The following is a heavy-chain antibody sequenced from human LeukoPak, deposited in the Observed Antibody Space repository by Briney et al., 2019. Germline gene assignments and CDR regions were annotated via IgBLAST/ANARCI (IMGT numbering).Heavy chain of an antibody. CDR2: IKQDGSEK. Sequence: GGSLRLSCAASGFTFSSYWMSWVRQAPGKGLEWVANIKQDGSEKYYVDSVKGRFTISRDNAKNSLYLQMNSLRAEDTAVYYCARVRDDIVVVPAAAGPGENWFDPWGQGTLSPSPQ. V-gene: IGHV3-7*01. CDR3: ARVRDDIVVVPAAAGPGENWFDP. CDR1: GFTFSSYW. J-gene: IGHJ5*02. D-gene: IGHD2-2*01.